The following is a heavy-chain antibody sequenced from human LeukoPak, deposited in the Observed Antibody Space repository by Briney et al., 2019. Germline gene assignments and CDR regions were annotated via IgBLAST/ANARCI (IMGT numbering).Heavy chain of an antibody. Sequence: GGSLRLSCAASGFTFSSYAMHWVRQAPGKGLEWVAVISYDGSNKYYADSVKGRFTTSRDNSKNTLYLQMNSLRAEDTAVYYCARALRYFDAGFDPWGQGTLVTVSS. CDR2: ISYDGSNK. V-gene: IGHV3-30-3*01. CDR1: GFTFSSYA. CDR3: ARALRYFDAGFDP. J-gene: IGHJ5*02. D-gene: IGHD3-9*01.